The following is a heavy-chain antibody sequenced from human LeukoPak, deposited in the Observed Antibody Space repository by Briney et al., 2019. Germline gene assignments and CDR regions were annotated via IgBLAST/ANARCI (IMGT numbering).Heavy chain of an antibody. J-gene: IGHJ4*02. CDR2: IIPIFGTA. V-gene: IGHV1-69*01. CDR3: ARGRPAHFDY. D-gene: IGHD2-15*01. Sequence: ASVKVSCKASGGTFSSYAISWVRQAPGQGLEWMGGIIPIFGTANYAQKFQGRVTITADESTSTAYMELRSLRSEDTAVYYCARGRPAHFDYWGQGTLVTVSS. CDR1: GGTFSSYA.